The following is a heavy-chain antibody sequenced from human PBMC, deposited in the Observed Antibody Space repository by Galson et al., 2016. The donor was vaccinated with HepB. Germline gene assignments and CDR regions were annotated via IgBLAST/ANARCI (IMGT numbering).Heavy chain of an antibody. D-gene: IGHD1-26*01. J-gene: IGHJ4*02. Sequence: SLRLSCAASGFRFDDYAMGWVRQGPGKGLEWVSHISWNSVTIDYVDSVKGRFTISRDNAKNSLFLQMNNLRREDTALYHCVKVSGWEVDDYFDHWGRGTQVTVSS. CDR3: VKVSGWEVDDYFDH. V-gene: IGHV3-9*01. CDR2: ISWNSVTI. CDR1: GFRFDDYA.